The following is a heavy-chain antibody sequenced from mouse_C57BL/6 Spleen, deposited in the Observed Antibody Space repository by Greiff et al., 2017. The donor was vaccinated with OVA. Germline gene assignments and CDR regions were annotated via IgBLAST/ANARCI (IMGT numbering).Heavy chain of an antibody. V-gene: IGHV1-12*01. CDR2: IYPGNGDT. CDR1: GYTFTSYN. CDR3: ARAFLYYGYDEFAY. D-gene: IGHD2-2*01. Sequence: LQQSGAELVRPGASVKMSCKASGYTFTSYNMHWVKQTPRQGLEWIGAIYPGNGDTSSNQKFKGKATLPVAKSSSTAYMQLSSLTSEDSAVYFCARAFLYYGYDEFAYWGQGTLVTVSA. J-gene: IGHJ3*01.